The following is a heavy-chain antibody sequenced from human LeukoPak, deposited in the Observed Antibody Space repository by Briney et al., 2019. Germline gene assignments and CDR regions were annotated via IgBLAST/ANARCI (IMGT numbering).Heavy chain of an antibody. CDR3: ARRCRSTSCSHY. V-gene: IGHV4-39*01. CDR2: IYDSGNT. D-gene: IGHD2-2*01. CDR1: GGSISGSGYY. J-gene: IGHJ4*02. Sequence: SETLSLTCSVSGGSISGSGYYWAWIRQPPGKGLEWIGNIYDSGNTYYNPSLKSRVTISVDTSKNQFSLELNSVAAADTAVYFCARRCRSTSCSHYWGQGTLVTVSS.